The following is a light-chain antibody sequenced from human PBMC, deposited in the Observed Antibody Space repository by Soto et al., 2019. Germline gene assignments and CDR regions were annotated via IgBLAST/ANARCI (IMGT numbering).Light chain of an antibody. CDR3: QTWGTGIHV. V-gene: IGLV4-69*01. CDR2: LNSDGSH. CDR1: SGHSSYA. J-gene: IGLJ1*01. Sequence: QLVLTQSPSASASLGASVKLTCTLSSGHSSYAIAWHQQQPEKGPRYLMKLNSDGSHSKGDGIPDRFSGSSSGAERYLIISSLQPEDEADYYCQTWGTGIHVLGTGTKVTVL.